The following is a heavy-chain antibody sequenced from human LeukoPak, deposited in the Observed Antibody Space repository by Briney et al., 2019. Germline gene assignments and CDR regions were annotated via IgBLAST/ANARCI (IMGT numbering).Heavy chain of an antibody. D-gene: IGHD3-22*01. CDR1: GFTFSNYG. Sequence: PGRSLRLSCAASGFTFSNYGMHWVRQAPGKGLEWVAVIWYDGSNKYYADSVKGRFAISRDNSKNTLYLQMNSLRAEDTAMYYCARGNYESSANEDYWGQGTLVTVSS. CDR3: ARGNYESSANEDY. V-gene: IGHV3-33*01. CDR2: IWYDGSNK. J-gene: IGHJ4*02.